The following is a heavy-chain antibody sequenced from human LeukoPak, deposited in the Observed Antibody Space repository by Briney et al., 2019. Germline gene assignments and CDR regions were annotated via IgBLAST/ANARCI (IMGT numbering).Heavy chain of an antibody. D-gene: IGHD3-10*01. CDR1: GFTFNSVA. V-gene: IGHV3-30*04. J-gene: IGHJ3*02. Sequence: GGSLRLSCAASGFTFNSVAMHWVRQAPGKGLEWVAVMSCDGSISNYADSVKGRFTISRDNSKNTLYLQMNSLRAEDTAVYYCAKDRRGGYYGSGSPTGGAFDIWGQGTMVTVSS. CDR2: MSCDGSIS. CDR3: AKDRRGGYYGSGSPTGGAFDI.